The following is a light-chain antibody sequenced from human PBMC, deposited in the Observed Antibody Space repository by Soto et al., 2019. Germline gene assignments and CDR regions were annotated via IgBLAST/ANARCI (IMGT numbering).Light chain of an antibody. CDR3: QQGYSIHALT. V-gene: IGKV1-39*01. J-gene: IGKJ4*01. Sequence: IQMTQSPSCLSRGVGDRVTISFRVSQTISTYLHWYQHKPGRAPRLLISDVSTLQSGVPQRFRGSGSETEFTLTITYVQPEDVATYYCQQGYSIHALTFGGGTKVDI. CDR2: DVS. CDR1: QTISTY.